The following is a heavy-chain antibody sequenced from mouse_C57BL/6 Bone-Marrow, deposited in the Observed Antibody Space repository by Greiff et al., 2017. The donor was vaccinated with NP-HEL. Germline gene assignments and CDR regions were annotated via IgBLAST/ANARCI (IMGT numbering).Heavy chain of an antibody. Sequence: QVQLKESGAELARPGASVKLSCKASGYTFTSYGISWVKQRTGQGLEWIGEIYPRSGNTYYNEKFKGKATLTADKSSSTAYMELRSLTSEDSAVYSWARSPLHYWGQGTSVTVSS. CDR2: IYPRSGNT. CDR3: ARSPLHY. CDR1: GYTFTSYG. V-gene: IGHV1-81*01. J-gene: IGHJ4*01.